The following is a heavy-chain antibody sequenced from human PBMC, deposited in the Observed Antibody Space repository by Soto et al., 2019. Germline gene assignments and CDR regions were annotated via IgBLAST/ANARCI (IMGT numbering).Heavy chain of an antibody. CDR1: GFTFSSYA. CDR2: ISYDGGNK. Sequence: QVQLVESGGGVVQPGRSLRLSCAASGFTFSSYAMHWLRQAPGKGLEWVTLISYDGGNKYYADSVKGRFTISRDNSKNTLYLQMNSLRPEDTAVYYCTRALSGYDPYWGQGTLVTVSS. J-gene: IGHJ4*02. V-gene: IGHV3-30-3*01. CDR3: TRALSGYDPY. D-gene: IGHD5-12*01.